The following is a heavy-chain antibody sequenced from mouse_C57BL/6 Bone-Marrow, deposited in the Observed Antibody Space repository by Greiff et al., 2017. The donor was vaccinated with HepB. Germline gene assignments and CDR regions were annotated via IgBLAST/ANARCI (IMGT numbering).Heavy chain of an antibody. CDR1: GYTFTDYN. CDR2: INPNNGGT. CDR3: AHSSFAY. D-gene: IGHD2-12*01. J-gene: IGHJ3*01. Sequence: EVKLMESGPELVKPGASVKIPCKASGYTFTDYNMDWVKQSHGKSLEWIGDINPNNGGTIYNQKFKGKATLTVDKSSSTAYMELRSLTSEDTAVYYCAHSSFAYWGQGTLVTVSA. V-gene: IGHV1-18*01.